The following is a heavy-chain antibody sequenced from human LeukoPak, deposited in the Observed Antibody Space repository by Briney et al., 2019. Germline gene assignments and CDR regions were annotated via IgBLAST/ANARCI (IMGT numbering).Heavy chain of an antibody. D-gene: IGHD4-17*01. Sequence: GGSLRLSCAASGFTFSSYWMSWVRQAPGKGLEWVANIKQDGSEKYYVDSVKGRFTISRDNAKNSLYLQMNSLRAEDTAVYYCARYDYGDYQTGFDPWGQGTLVTVSS. V-gene: IGHV3-7*01. CDR3: ARYDYGDYQTGFDP. J-gene: IGHJ5*02. CDR2: IKQDGSEK. CDR1: GFTFSSYW.